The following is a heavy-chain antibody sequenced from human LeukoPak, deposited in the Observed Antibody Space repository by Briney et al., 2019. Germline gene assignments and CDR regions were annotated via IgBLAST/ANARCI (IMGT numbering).Heavy chain of an antibody. CDR1: GGTFSSYA. Sequence: GASVKVSCKASGGTFSSYAISWVRQAPGQGLEWMGGIIPIFGTANYAQKFQGRVTITADKSTSTAYMELSSLRSEDTAVYYCASGAANIVVVPAAPYYYYYSMDVWGKGTTVTVSS. CDR2: IIPIFGTA. CDR3: ASGAANIVVVPAAPYYYYYSMDV. V-gene: IGHV1-69*06. J-gene: IGHJ6*04. D-gene: IGHD2-2*01.